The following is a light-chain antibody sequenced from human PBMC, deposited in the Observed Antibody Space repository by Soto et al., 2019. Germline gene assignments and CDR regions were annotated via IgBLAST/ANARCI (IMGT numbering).Light chain of an antibody. Sequence: QSVLTQPPSASGSPGQSVTISCTGTSSDVGGDNYVSWYQQRPGKAPKLMIYEVNRRPSGVPDRFSGSKSGNTASLTVSGLQAEDEADYHCCSYAGRSTFVFGTGTKLTVL. CDR3: CSYAGRSTFV. V-gene: IGLV2-8*01. CDR1: SSDVGGDNY. J-gene: IGLJ1*01. CDR2: EVN.